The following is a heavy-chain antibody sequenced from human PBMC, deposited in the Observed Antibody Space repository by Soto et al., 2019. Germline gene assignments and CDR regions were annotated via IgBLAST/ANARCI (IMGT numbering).Heavy chain of an antibody. CDR3: ARDGPYYSSLDV. Sequence: TLSLTCTVSGDSITNSEYYWHWIGQSPGKGRYWIASIDYSGNTYCNPSRKSRVVISAYTSKNVFSRKWRSVTAADTALYFCARDGPYYSSLDVWGQGTTVNVSS. CDR2: IDYSGNT. CDR1: GDSITNSEYY. V-gene: IGHV4-30-4*01. J-gene: IGHJ6*02.